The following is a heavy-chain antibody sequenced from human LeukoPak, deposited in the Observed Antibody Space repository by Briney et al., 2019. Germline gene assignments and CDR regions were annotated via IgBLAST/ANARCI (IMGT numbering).Heavy chain of an antibody. CDR3: AKVDGSYYYYYYGMDV. J-gene: IGHJ6*02. CDR2: ISGSGGST. CDR1: GFTFSSYA. Sequence: PGGSLRLPCAASGFTFSSYAMSWVRQAPGKGLEWVSAISGSGGSTYYADSVKGRFTISRDNSKNTLYLQMNSLRAEDTAVYYCAKVDGSYYYYYYGMDVWGQGTTVTVSS. V-gene: IGHV3-23*01. D-gene: IGHD1-26*01.